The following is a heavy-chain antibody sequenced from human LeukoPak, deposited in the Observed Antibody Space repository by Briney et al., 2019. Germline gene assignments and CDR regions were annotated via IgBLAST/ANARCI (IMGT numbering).Heavy chain of an antibody. CDR1: GYTFNGYY. CDR2: INPNSGAT. V-gene: IGHV1-2*02. D-gene: IGHD6-13*01. J-gene: IGHJ5*01. Sequence: GASVKVSCKASGYTFNGYYMNWVRQAPGQSLEWMGWINPNSGATKFAEKFQGRVTLTRDTSVNTAYMELNNLTSDDTAVYFCARDRHYGSSWRRTSFDPWGQGTLVTVSS. CDR3: ARDRHYGSSWRRTSFDP.